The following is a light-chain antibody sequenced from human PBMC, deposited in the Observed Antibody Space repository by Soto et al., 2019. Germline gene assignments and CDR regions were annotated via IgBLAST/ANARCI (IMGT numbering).Light chain of an antibody. J-gene: IGKJ5*01. V-gene: IGKV3-20*01. CDR2: GAA. CDR3: QQYGRAPPIT. Sequence: EIVLTQSPGTLSLSPGERATLSCRASQSVSSSYLAWYQQKPGQAPRLLIYGAASMPTGIPERFSGSGAGTDFTLTISRLEHEEFAVYYCQQYGRAPPITFGQGTRREIK. CDR1: QSVSSSY.